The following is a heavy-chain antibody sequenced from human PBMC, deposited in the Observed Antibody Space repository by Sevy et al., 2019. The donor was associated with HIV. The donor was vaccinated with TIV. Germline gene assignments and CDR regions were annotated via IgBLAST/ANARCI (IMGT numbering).Heavy chain of an antibody. V-gene: IGHV3-15*01. J-gene: IGHJ4*02. CDR2: IKSKTDGGTT. D-gene: IGHD3-22*01. CDR1: GFTFSNAW. Sequence: GGSLRLSCAASGFTFSNAWMSWVRQAPGKGLEWVGRIKSKTDGGTTDYAAPVKGSFTISRDNSKNTLYLQMNSLKTEDTAVYYCTTEVSSGYLFDYWGQGTLVTVSS. CDR3: TTEVSSGYLFDY.